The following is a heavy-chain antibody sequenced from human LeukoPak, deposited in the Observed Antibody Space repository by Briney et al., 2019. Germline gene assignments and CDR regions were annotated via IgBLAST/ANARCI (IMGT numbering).Heavy chain of an antibody. Sequence: SETLSLTCTVSGGSIRGSSYYWGWIRQPPGKGLEWIGSIYYSGSTFYNPSLKSRVTISVDTSKNQFSLKLSSVTAADTAVYYCARDGGRAYCGGDCYSDAFDIWGQGTMVTVSS. V-gene: IGHV4-39*07. CDR2: IYYSGST. CDR1: GGSIRGSSYY. J-gene: IGHJ3*02. D-gene: IGHD2-21*02. CDR3: ARDGGRAYCGGDCYSDAFDI.